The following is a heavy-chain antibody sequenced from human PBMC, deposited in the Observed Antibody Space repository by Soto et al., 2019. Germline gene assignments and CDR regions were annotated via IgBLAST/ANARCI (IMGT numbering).Heavy chain of an antibody. J-gene: IGHJ4*02. V-gene: IGHV1-18*01. CDR3: ARGALDFDY. D-gene: IGHD3-16*01. CDR2: ISAYNGHT. CDR1: GYTFTYYA. Sequence: QVQLVQSGGEVKKPGASVKVSCKASGYTFTYYAVTWVRQAPGQGLEWMGWISAYNGHTKYAQNLQGRLTLTTDTSTNTAYMELRSLRSDDTAVYYCARGALDFDYWRQGTLVTVSS.